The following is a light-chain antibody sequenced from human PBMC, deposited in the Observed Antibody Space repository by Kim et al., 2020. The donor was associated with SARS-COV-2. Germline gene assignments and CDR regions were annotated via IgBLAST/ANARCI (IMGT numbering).Light chain of an antibody. V-gene: IGLV2-14*03. CDR2: GVT. CDR3: SSYTISSTWV. CDR1: SSDIGDYNY. J-gene: IGLJ3*02. Sequence: QSALTQPASVSGSPGQSITISCTGTSSDIGDYNYVSWYQQHPGKAPKLIIYGVTKRPSGISNHFSGSKSGNTASLTISGLQSEDEAHYYCSSYTISSTWVFGGGTQLTVL.